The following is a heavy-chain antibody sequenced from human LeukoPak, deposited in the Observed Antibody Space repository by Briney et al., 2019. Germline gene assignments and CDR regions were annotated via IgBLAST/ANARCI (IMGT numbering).Heavy chain of an antibody. CDR3: ARATAAGTEG. D-gene: IGHD6-13*01. CDR1: GGSISSYY. CDR2: IYYSGSP. Sequence: SETLSLTCTVSGGSISSYYWSWIRQPPGKGLEWIGYIYYSGSPNYNPSLKSRVTMSADTSKNQFSLKLSSVTAADTAVYYCARATAAGTEGWGQGTLVTVSS. V-gene: IGHV4-59*01. J-gene: IGHJ4*02.